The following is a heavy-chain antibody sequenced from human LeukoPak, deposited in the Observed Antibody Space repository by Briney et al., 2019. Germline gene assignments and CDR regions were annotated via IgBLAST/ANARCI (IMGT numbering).Heavy chain of an antibody. V-gene: IGHV3-23*01. CDR1: GFTFSSYA. J-gene: IGHJ4*02. CDR2: ISGSGGST. D-gene: IGHD2-2*01. CDR3: ATELGAYCSSTSCSPGGVDY. Sequence: GGSLRLSCAASGFTFSSYAMSWVRQAPGKGLEWVSAISGSGGSTYYADSVKGRFTISRDNSKNTLYLQMNSLRAEDTAVYYCATELGAYCSSTSCSPGGVDYWGQGTLVTVPS.